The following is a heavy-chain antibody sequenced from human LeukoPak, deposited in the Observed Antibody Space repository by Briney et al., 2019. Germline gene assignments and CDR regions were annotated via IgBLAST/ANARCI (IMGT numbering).Heavy chain of an antibody. CDR2: IYIGGST. J-gene: IGHJ4*02. CDR1: GFTFSSYT. V-gene: IGHV3-66*01. CDR3: ASGQHNFDY. Sequence: PGTSLRLSCTASGFTFSSYTMHWVRQAPGKGLEWVSVIYIGGSTHYADSVKGRFTISRDNSKNTLYLQMNSLRAEDTAVYYCASGQHNFDYWGQGTLVTVSS.